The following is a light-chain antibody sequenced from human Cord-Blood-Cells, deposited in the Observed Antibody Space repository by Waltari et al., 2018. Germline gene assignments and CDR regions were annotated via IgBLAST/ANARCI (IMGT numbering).Light chain of an antibody. CDR2: EAS. J-gene: IGKJ5*01. Sequence: EIVLTQSPATLSLSPGERATLSCRASQSVSSYLAWYQQKPGQAPRLLIYEASTRATGIPARFSGSGSGTDFTLTISSLEPEDFAVYYRQQRSNWITFGQGTRLEIK. V-gene: IGKV3-11*01. CDR3: QQRSNWIT. CDR1: QSVSSY.